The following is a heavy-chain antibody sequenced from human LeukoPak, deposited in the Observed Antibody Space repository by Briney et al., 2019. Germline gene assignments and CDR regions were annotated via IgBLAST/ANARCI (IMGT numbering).Heavy chain of an antibody. V-gene: IGHV3-64*01. Sequence: GGSLRLSCAASGLTFSSYTMHWVRQAPGKGLEYVSAISSNGGSTYYANSVKGRFTISRDNSKNTLYLQMGSLRAEDMAVYYCARWRHSSGYYYDDWGQGTLVTVSS. CDR1: GLTFSSYT. J-gene: IGHJ4*02. CDR2: ISSNGGST. D-gene: IGHD3-22*01. CDR3: ARWRHSSGYYYDD.